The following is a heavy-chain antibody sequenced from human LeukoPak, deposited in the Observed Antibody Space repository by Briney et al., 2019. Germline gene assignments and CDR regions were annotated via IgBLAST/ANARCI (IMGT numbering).Heavy chain of an antibody. J-gene: IGHJ4*02. CDR3: ARLSSGYYPSFDY. D-gene: IGHD3-22*01. CDR2: IYYSGST. V-gene: IGHV4-59*12. CDR1: GGSISSYY. Sequence: PSETLSLTCTVSGGSISSYYWSWIRQPPGKGLEWIGYIYYSGSTNYNPSLKSRVTISVDKSKNQFSLKLSSVTAADTAVYYCARLSSGYYPSFDYWGQGTLVTVSS.